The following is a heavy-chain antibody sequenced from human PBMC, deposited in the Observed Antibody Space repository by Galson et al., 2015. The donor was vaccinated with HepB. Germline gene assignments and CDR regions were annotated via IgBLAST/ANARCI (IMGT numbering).Heavy chain of an antibody. J-gene: IGHJ3*02. CDR2: FDPEDGET. V-gene: IGHV1-24*01. CDR3: ATMKRDYYDSSGYWRGGWGAFDI. Sequence: SVKVSCKVSGYTLTELSMHWVRQAPGKGLEWMGGFDPEDGETIYAQKFQGRVTMTEDTSTDTAYMELSSLRSEDTAVYYCATMKRDYYDSSGYWRGGWGAFDIWGQGTMVTVSS. CDR1: GYTLTELS. D-gene: IGHD3-22*01.